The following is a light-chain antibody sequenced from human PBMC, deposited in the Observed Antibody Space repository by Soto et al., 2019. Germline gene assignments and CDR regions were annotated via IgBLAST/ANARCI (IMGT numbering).Light chain of an antibody. Sequence: DIQMTQSPSSLSASVGDRVTITCRASQSIGTYLNWYLQKPGKAPQLLIHAASSLQTGVPSRFSGSGSGTEFTLTISSLQPEDFASFYCQQSFSTPSTFGQGTKLAIK. CDR2: AAS. CDR3: QQSFSTPST. J-gene: IGKJ2*01. V-gene: IGKV1-39*01. CDR1: QSIGTY.